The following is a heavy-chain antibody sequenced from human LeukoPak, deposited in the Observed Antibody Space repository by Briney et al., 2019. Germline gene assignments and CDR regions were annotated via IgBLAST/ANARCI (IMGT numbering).Heavy chain of an antibody. V-gene: IGHV3-23*01. J-gene: IGHJ4*02. CDR1: GFSFSSFA. D-gene: IGHD1-26*01. CDR3: TKRVKYGGTWDHFAD. CDR2: IIDTGGAT. Sequence: GGSLRLSCAASGFSFSSFAMTWVRQAPGKGLEWVSGIIDTGGATYYVDSVKGRFTISRDNSKSTLILQMNSLRVEDTALYYCTKRVKYGGTWDHFADWGQGTLVTVSS.